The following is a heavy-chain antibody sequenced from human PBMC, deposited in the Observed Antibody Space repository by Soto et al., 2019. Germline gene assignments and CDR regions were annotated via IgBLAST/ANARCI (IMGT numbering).Heavy chain of an antibody. CDR1: GFSFGGYG. CDR3: AKASKGYTGYDLDY. CDR2: VSGSGATT. Sequence: EVQLLESGGSMVQPGGSLRLSCAASGFSFGGYGMSWVRQAPGQGLEWVSAVSGSGATTYYSDSVRGRFTISRDNSKNTLYLQMNSLRAEDTAVYFCAKASKGYTGYDLDYWGQGTLVGVSP. J-gene: IGHJ4*02. D-gene: IGHD5-12*01. V-gene: IGHV3-23*01.